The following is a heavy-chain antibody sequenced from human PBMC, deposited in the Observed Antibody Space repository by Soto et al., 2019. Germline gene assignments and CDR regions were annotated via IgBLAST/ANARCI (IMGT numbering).Heavy chain of an antibody. J-gene: IGHJ4*02. CDR2: MNPNNGNT. Sequence: GASVKVSCKASGYNFTNYDINWVRQASGQGLEWMGWMNPNNGNTGFAQNLQGRITMTRNASISTAYMELSSLRSDDTAVYYCARVPTETTTRGYWGQGTLVTVSP. D-gene: IGHD1-1*01. CDR1: GYNFTNYD. V-gene: IGHV1-8*01. CDR3: ARVPTETTTRGY.